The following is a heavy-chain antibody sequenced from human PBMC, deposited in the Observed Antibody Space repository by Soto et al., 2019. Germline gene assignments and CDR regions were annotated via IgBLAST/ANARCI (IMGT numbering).Heavy chain of an antibody. CDR1: GGSFSGYY. V-gene: IGHV4-34*01. CDR2: INHSGST. D-gene: IGHD2-8*02. J-gene: IGHJ4*02. Sequence: QVQLQQWGAGLLKPSETLSLTCAVYGGSFSGYYGTWIRQPPGTGQEWIGEINHSGSTNYNPSLKSRVTISVDTSKNQFSLKLTSVTAADTVVYYCARDKITGLFDYWGQGTLVTVSS. CDR3: ARDKITGLFDY.